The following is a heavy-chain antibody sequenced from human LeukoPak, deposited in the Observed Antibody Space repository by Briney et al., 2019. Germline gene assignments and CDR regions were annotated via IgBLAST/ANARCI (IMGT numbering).Heavy chain of an antibody. D-gene: IGHD1-26*01. Sequence: SETLSLTCTVSGGSISSYYWSWVRQPPGKGLEWIGYIYYSGSTNYNPSLKSRVTISVDTSKNQFSLKLSSVTAADTAVYYCARESSEWDSGSYSDHRPLDYWGQGTLVTVSS. J-gene: IGHJ4*02. CDR2: IYYSGST. CDR3: ARESSEWDSGSYSDHRPLDY. V-gene: IGHV4-59*01. CDR1: GGSISSYY.